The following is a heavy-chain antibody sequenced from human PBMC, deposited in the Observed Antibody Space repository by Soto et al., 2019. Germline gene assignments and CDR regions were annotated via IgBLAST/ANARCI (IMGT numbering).Heavy chain of an antibody. D-gene: IGHD3-3*01. V-gene: IGHV1-8*01. Sequence: QVQLVQSGAEVKQPGASVKVSCKASGYTFTSYDINWVRQATGQGLEWMGWMNPNSGNTGSAPKFQGRVTMTRNTSISTAYMELSSLRSEDKAVYYCARGLGTIFGVVIREDNWFDPWGQGTLVTVSS. CDR3: ARGLGTIFGVVIREDNWFDP. J-gene: IGHJ5*02. CDR2: MNPNSGNT. CDR1: GYTFTSYD.